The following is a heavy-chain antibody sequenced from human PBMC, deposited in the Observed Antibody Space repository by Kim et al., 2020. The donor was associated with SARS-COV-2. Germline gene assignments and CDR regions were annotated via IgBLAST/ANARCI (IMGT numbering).Heavy chain of an antibody. D-gene: IGHD4-17*01. Sequence: SETLSLTCTVSGGSISSYYWSWIRQPPGKGLEWIGYIYYSGSTNYNPSLKSRVTISVDTSKNQFSLKLSSVTAADTAVYYCARDREDYGGGYYYYGMDVWGQGTTVTVSS. CDR1: GGSISSYY. V-gene: IGHV4-59*01. CDR3: ARDREDYGGGYYYYGMDV. CDR2: IYYSGST. J-gene: IGHJ6*02.